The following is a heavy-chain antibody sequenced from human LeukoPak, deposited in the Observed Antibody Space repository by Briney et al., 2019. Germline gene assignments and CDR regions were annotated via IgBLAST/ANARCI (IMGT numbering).Heavy chain of an antibody. J-gene: IGHJ3*02. CDR2: IYYSGST. V-gene: IGHV4-59*01. Sequence: PSETLSLTCTVSGGSISSYYWSWIRQPPGKGLEWMGYIYYSGSTNYNPSLKSRVTISVDTSKNQFSLKLSSVTAADTAVCYCARDTYGAFDIWGQGTMVTVSS. CDR1: GGSISSYY. CDR3: ARDTYGAFDI. D-gene: IGHD3-16*01.